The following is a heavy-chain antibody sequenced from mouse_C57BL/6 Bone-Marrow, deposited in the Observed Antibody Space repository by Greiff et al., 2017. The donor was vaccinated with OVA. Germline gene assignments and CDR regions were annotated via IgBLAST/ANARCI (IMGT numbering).Heavy chain of an antibody. J-gene: IGHJ3*01. D-gene: IGHD2-4*01. Sequence: EVQLQQSGPELAKPGASVKIPCKASGYTFTDYNMDWVKQSPGKSLEWIGDINSNNGGTNYNQKFKGKATLTVDKSSSTAYMELRSLTSKDTAVYYGEGGGYYDYEGGAWFGYWGRGTLVTVTA. CDR3: EGGGYYDYEGGAWFGY. V-gene: IGHV1-18*01. CDR1: GYTFTDYN. CDR2: INSNNGGT.